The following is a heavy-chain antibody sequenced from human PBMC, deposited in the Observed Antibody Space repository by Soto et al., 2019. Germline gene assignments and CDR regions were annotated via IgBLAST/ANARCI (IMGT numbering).Heavy chain of an antibody. CDR1: GASISGFY. CDR2: IYATGTT. J-gene: IGHJ6*02. CDR3: ARDQASYGMDV. V-gene: IGHV4-4*07. Sequence: PSETLSLTCTVSGASISGFYWSWIRQSAGKGLEWIGRIYATGTTNYNPSLKSRVTMSVDTSKNQFSLKLSSVTAADTAVYYCARDQASYGMDVWGQGTTVTVSS. D-gene: IGHD5-12*01.